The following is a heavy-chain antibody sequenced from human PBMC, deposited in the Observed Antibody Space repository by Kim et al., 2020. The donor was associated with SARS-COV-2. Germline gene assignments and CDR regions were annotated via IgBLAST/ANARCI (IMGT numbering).Heavy chain of an antibody. Sequence: NPYLKRRVSISGDTSKNQVYLKLHSVTAADTAVYYCARDGGSYYMGAIDYWGQGALVTVSS. CDR3: ARDGGSYYMGAIDY. D-gene: IGHD3-10*01. V-gene: IGHV4-39*07. J-gene: IGHJ4*02.